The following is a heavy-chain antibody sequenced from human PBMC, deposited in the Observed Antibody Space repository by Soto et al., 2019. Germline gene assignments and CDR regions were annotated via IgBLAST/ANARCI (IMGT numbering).Heavy chain of an antibody. J-gene: IGHJ5*02. CDR2: IDHSGYT. CDR1: GGSFSGYY. V-gene: IGHV4-34*01. Sequence: SETLSLTCAVYGGSFSGYYWNWIRQPPGKGLEWIGEIDHSGYTNYNPSLKSRVTISVDTSKNQFSLRLTSVTAADTAVYYCARVRDWFDPRGQGTLVTVSS. D-gene: IGHD3-3*01. CDR3: ARVRDWFDP.